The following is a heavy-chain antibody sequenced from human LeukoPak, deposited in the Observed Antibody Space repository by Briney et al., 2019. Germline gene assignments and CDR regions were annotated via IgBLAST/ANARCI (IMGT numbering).Heavy chain of an antibody. J-gene: IGHJ6*02. Sequence: ASVKVSCKASGYTFTSYDINWVRQATGQGLEWMGWMNPNSGNTGYAQKFQGRVTMTRNTSISTAYMELSSLRSEDTAVYYCARLALKPHYDFWSGYWDDYYGMDVWGRGTTVTVSS. CDR3: ARLALKPHYDFWSGYWDDYYGMDV. CDR2: MNPNSGNT. CDR1: GYTFTSYD. D-gene: IGHD3-3*01. V-gene: IGHV1-8*01.